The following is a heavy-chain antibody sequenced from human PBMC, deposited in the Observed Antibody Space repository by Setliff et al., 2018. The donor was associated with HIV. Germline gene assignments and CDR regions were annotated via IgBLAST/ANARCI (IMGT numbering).Heavy chain of an antibody. J-gene: IGHJ5*02. CDR2: IFYTGST. D-gene: IGHD2-8*01. Sequence: SETLSPTCSVSGGSISSSTYYWGWIRQPPGKGLEWIGDIFYTGSTYCNPSLKSRVAISIDTSENRFSLRLNSVTAADPGVYYCARRGRDGVLIVFATGFDPWGQGTLVTVSS. V-gene: IGHV4-39*01. CDR1: GGSISSSTYY. CDR3: ARRGRDGVLIVFATGFDP.